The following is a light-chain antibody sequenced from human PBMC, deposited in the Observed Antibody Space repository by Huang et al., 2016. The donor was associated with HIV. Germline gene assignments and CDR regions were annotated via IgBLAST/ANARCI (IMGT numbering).Light chain of an antibody. V-gene: IGKV3-20*01. J-gene: IGKJ1*01. CDR3: QQYSSPLWT. CDR2: GAS. CDR1: QSVSNKF. Sequence: EIVLTQSPGTLSLSPGERAPLSCRASQSVSNKFLAWYQQRLGQAPRLLIYGASSRATGIPDRFTGSGSGTDFTLTISRLEPEDFAVYYCQQYSSPLWTFGQGTKVEIK.